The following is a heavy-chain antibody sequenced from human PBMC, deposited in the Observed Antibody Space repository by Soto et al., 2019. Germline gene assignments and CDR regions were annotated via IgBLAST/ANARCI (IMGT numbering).Heavy chain of an antibody. J-gene: IGHJ4*02. CDR1: GLTFSSYG. CDR2: VWYDGSNS. V-gene: IGHV3-33*01. CDR3: ARDLQSTGWYLGDY. Sequence: HPGGSLRLSCAASGLTFSSYGMHWVRQAPGKGLEWVAVVWYDGSNSFYADSVKGRFTISRDNSKNTLYLQMNSLTAEDTAVYYCARDLQSTGWYLGDYWGQGTLVTVSS. D-gene: IGHD6-19*01.